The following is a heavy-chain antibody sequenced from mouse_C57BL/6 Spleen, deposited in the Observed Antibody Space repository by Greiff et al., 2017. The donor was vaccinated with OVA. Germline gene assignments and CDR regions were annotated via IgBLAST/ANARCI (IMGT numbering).Heavy chain of an antibody. J-gene: IGHJ3*01. CDR1: GYTFTSYW. Sequence: QVQLQQPGAELVKPGASVKLSCKASGYTFTSYWMQWVKQRPGQGLEWIGEIDPSDSYTNYNQKFKGKATLTVDTSSSTAYMQLSSLTSEDSAVYYCASADYSNYGGFAYWGQGTLVTVSA. CDR2: IDPSDSYT. V-gene: IGHV1-50*01. CDR3: ASADYSNYGGFAY. D-gene: IGHD2-5*01.